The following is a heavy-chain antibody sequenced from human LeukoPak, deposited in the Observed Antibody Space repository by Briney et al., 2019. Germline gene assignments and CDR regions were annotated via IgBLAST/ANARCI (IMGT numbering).Heavy chain of an antibody. D-gene: IGHD6-13*01. CDR3: ARVGSSWYFGY. J-gene: IGHJ4*02. CDR2: IIPILGIA. Sequence: VKVSCKASXXTFSSXAISWVRQAPGQGLEWMGRIIPILGIANYAQKFQGRVTITADKSTSTAYMELSSLRSEDTAVYYCARVGSSWYFGYWGQGTLVTVSS. V-gene: IGHV1-69*04. CDR1: XXTFSSXA.